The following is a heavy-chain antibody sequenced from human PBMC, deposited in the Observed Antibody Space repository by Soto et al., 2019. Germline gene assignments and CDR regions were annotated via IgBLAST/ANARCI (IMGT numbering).Heavy chain of an antibody. V-gene: IGHV3-30*18. CDR1: GFTFSSYG. CDR3: AQDHGAFDY. CDR2: ISYDGSNK. Sequence: QVQLVESGGGVVQPGRSLRLSCAASGFTFSSYGMHWVRQAPGKGLEWVAVISYDGSNKYYADSVKGRFTISRDNSKNTLYLQMNSLRAEDTAVYYCAQDHGAFDYWGQGTLDTVSS. D-gene: IGHD3-10*01. J-gene: IGHJ4*02.